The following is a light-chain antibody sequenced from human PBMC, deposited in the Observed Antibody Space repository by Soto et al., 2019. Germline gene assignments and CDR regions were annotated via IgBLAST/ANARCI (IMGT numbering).Light chain of an antibody. Sequence: QSVLTQPPSVSAAPGQKVTISCSGSSSNIGNNYVSWYQQLPGTAPKLLIYENNKRPSGIPDRFSGSKSGTSATLGITGLQTGDEADYYCGTWDSSLSAEVVFGGGTKPPS. J-gene: IGLJ2*01. CDR1: SSNIGNNY. CDR2: ENN. CDR3: GTWDSSLSAEVV. V-gene: IGLV1-51*02.